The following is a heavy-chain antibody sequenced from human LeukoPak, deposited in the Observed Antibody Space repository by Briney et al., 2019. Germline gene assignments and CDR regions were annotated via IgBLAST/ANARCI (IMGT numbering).Heavy chain of an antibody. CDR1: GGTFSSYA. V-gene: IGHV1-69*04. J-gene: IGHJ5*02. D-gene: IGHD1-26*01. CDR2: IIPILGIA. CDR3: ARDRLVGATFWLDP. Sequence: ASVKVSCKASGGTFSSYAINWVRQAPGQGLEWMGRIIPILGIANYAQKFQGRVTITADKSTSTAYMELSSLRSEDTAVYYCARDRLVGATFWLDPWGQGTLVTVSS.